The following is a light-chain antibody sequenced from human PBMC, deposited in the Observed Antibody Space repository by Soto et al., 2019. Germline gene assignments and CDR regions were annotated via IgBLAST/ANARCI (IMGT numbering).Light chain of an antibody. CDR2: DVS. V-gene: IGKV3-11*01. Sequence: EIVLTQSPATLSLSPGDRATRSCRASQSVTSSFAWFQQKPGQAPRLLIYDVSRRDTAIPARVSGSGSGTDFTLTLSSLAPEDLAVYYCQQRTTWPTFGGGTKVEI. CDR1: QSVTSS. CDR3: QQRTTWPT. J-gene: IGKJ4*01.